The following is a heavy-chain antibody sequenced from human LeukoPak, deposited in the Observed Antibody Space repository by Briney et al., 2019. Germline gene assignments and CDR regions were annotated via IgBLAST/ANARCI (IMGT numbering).Heavy chain of an antibody. D-gene: IGHD6-19*01. Sequence: SVKVSCKASGGTFSSYAISWVRQAPGQGLEWMGGIIPIFGTANYAQKFQGRVTITADKSTSTAYMELSSLRSEDTAVYYCARAAVAGTGGENLDYYYYYMDVWGKGTTVTVSS. V-gene: IGHV1-69*06. CDR2: IIPIFGTA. CDR3: ARAAVAGTGGENLDYYYYYMDV. CDR1: GGTFSSYA. J-gene: IGHJ6*03.